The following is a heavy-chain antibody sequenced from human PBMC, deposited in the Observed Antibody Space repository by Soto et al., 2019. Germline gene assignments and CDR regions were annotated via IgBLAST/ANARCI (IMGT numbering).Heavy chain of an antibody. CDR3: ARDQYSGYDFAL. Sequence: QVQLRESGPGLVKPSKTLLLTCSVSGASIAGGSYYWSWLRQPPGKGLEWIGDIASRGRPFYHPSLASRSTISSDTSKNQHSLQLTSVTAADTAVYYCARDQYSGYDFALWGQGTLVTVSS. CDR2: IASRGRP. D-gene: IGHD5-12*01. CDR1: GASIAGGSYY. J-gene: IGHJ5*02. V-gene: IGHV4-30-4*01.